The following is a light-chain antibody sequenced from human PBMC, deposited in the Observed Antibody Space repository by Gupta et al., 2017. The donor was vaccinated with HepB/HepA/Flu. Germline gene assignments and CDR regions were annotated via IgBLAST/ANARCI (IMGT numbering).Light chain of an antibody. V-gene: IGKV3-20*01. CDR3: QQDDSSPPT. CDR1: QTVSSSY. Sequence: EIVLTQSPGTLSLSPGERAALSCRASQTVSSSYLAWYQQKPGQAPRLLIYGASSRATGIPDRFSGSGSGTDFSLTISRLEPEDFAVYYCQQDDSSPPTFGGGTKVEIK. CDR2: GAS. J-gene: IGKJ4*01.